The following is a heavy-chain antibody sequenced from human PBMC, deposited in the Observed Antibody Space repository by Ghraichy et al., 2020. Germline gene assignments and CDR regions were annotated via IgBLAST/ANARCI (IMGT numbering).Heavy chain of an antibody. J-gene: IGHJ4*02. D-gene: IGHD3-22*01. V-gene: IGHV3-23*01. CDR3: AKETFSYYYDSSGYGY. CDR1: GFTFSSYA. CDR2: ISGSGGST. Sequence: GSLRLSCAASGFTFSSYAMSWVRQAPGKGLEWVSAISGSGGSTYYADSVKGRFTISRDNSKNTLYLQMNSLRAEDTAVYYCAKETFSYYYDSSGYGYWGQGTLVTVSS.